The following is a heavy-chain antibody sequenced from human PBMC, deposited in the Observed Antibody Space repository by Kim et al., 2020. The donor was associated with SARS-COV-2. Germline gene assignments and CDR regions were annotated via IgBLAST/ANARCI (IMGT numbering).Heavy chain of an antibody. D-gene: IGHD3-10*01. CDR3: ARDLTRGSGSQGLDY. Sequence: DSVKGRFTISRDNAKNSLYLQMNSRRAEDTAVYYCARDLTRGSGSQGLDYWGQGALVTVSS. J-gene: IGHJ4*02. V-gene: IGHV3-48*03.